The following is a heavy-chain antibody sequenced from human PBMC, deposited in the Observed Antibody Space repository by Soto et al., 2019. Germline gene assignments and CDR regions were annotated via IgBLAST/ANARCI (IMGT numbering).Heavy chain of an antibody. CDR3: ARHFSVDHFDY. D-gene: IGHD3-9*01. J-gene: IGHJ4*02. V-gene: IGHV4-39*01. Sequence: SETLSLTCPVSGDSITSNSYFWAWIRQPPGKGLEWIGSIYYSGSTYHNPSLKSRVTISVDRSNNQFSLKLTSVTAADTAVYYCARHFSVDHFDYWGQGALVTVSS. CDR1: GDSITSNSYF. CDR2: IYYSGST.